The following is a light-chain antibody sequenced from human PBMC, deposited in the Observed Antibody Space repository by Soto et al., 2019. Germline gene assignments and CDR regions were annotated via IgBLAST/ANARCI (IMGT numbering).Light chain of an antibody. V-gene: IGLV2-11*01. CDR1: NRDVDDYRY. CDR2: GVN. Sequence: QSALTQPRSVSGSPGQSLTISCTGTNRDVDDYRYVSWYQQFPGKAPKLVIYGVNQRPSGVPNRFSASNSDNTASLTISGLQAEDEADYYCCSYVTTPEIFGPGTKLTVL. J-gene: IGLJ1*01. CDR3: CSYVTTPEI.